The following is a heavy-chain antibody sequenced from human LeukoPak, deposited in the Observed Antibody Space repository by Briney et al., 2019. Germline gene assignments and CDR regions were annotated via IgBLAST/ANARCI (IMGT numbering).Heavy chain of an antibody. CDR1: GDSISSGNYY. Sequence: PSETLSLTCSVSGDSISSGNYYWSWIRQPAGKGLEWLGRIHTSGSTNYNPSLKSRVTISLDTSNNQFSLKLSSVTAADTAVYYCARADYDILTGSIAPFDYWGQGTLVTVSS. J-gene: IGHJ4*02. V-gene: IGHV4-61*02. D-gene: IGHD3-9*01. CDR2: IHTSGST. CDR3: ARADYDILTGSIAPFDY.